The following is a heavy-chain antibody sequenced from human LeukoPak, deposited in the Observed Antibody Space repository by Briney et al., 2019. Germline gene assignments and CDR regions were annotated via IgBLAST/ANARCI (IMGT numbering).Heavy chain of an antibody. CDR1: GCSISSSDYY. J-gene: IGHJ4*02. D-gene: IGHD6-25*01. Sequence: PSETLSLTCTVSGCSISSSDYYWGWLRQPPGRGLECIASIYYVGSTSYNPSLKSRVTMSVDTSKNQFSLKLNSVTAADTAVYYCARHHRSGYYEVDYWGQGTLVTVSS. V-gene: IGHV4-39*01. CDR2: IYYVGST. CDR3: ARHHRSGYYEVDY.